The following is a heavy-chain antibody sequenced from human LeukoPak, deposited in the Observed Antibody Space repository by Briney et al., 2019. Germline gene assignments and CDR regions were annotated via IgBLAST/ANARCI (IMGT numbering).Heavy chain of an antibody. CDR3: ARHISGGSPVGWFDP. CDR1: GGSISSSSYY. CDR2: IYYSGST. J-gene: IGHJ5*02. V-gene: IGHV4-39*01. D-gene: IGHD2-15*01. Sequence: SETLSLTCTVSGGSISSSSYYWGWIRQPPGKGLEWIGSIYYSGSTYYNPSLKSRVTISVDTSKNQFSLKLSSVTAVDTAAYYCARHISGGSPVGWFDPWGQGTLVTVSS.